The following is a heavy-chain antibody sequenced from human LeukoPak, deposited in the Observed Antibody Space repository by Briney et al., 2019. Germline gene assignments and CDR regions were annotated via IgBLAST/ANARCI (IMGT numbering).Heavy chain of an antibody. J-gene: IGHJ4*02. Sequence: TGGSLRLSCTASGFTFGDYAMSWVRQAPGKGREWGGFIRSKAYGGTTEYAASVKGRFTISRDDSKSIAYLQMNSLKTEDTAVYYCTRYNWNYALFDYWGQGTLVTVSS. CDR3: TRYNWNYALFDY. V-gene: IGHV3-49*04. CDR1: GFTFGDYA. D-gene: IGHD1-7*01. CDR2: IRSKAYGGTT.